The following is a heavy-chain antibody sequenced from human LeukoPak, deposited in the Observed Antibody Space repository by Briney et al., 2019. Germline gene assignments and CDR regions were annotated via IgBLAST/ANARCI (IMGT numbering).Heavy chain of an antibody. V-gene: IGHV4-4*07. CDR3: ARSAKAAGYSLNN. CDR1: GGSISSYY. CDR2: ICTSGST. J-gene: IGHJ4*02. D-gene: IGHD5-18*01. Sequence: PSETLSLTCTVSGGSISSYYWSWIRQPAGKGLEWIGRICTSGSTNYNPSLKSRVTMSVDTSKNQFSLKLSSVTAADTAVYYCARSAKAAGYSLNNWGQGTLVTVSS.